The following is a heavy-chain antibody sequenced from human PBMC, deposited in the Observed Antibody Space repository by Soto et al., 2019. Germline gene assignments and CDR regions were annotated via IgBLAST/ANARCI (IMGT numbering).Heavy chain of an antibody. J-gene: IGHJ4*02. CDR1: GGTFSSYA. CDR2: LIPIFGTA. D-gene: IGHD3-22*01. Sequence: QVQLVQSGAEVKKPGSSVKVSCKASGGTFSSYAISWVRQAPGQGLEWMGGLIPIFGTANYAQKFQGRVTMTEDEPTSRAYMELSSLRSEDTSVYYCARRTYYYDSSGYYPLDYWGQGTLVTVSS. CDR3: ARRTYYYDSSGYYPLDY. V-gene: IGHV1-69*01.